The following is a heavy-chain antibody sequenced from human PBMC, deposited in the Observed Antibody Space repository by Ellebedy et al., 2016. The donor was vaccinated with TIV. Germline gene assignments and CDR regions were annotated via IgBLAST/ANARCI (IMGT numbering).Heavy chain of an antibody. D-gene: IGHD3-22*01. CDR3: ARDLVDSSGYQNY. Sequence: GESLKIPXAVSGFTLSTYWMHWVRKAPGKGLEWVSGINWNGGSTGYADSVKGRFTISRDNSKNTLYLQMNSLRAEDTAVYYCARDLVDSSGYQNYWGQGTLVTVSS. CDR1: GFTLSTYW. V-gene: IGHV3-20*04. CDR2: INWNGGST. J-gene: IGHJ4*02.